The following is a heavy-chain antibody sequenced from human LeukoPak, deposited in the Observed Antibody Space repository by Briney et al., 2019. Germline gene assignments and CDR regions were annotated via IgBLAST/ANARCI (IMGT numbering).Heavy chain of an antibody. J-gene: IGHJ6*03. CDR1: GFTFSSYA. CDR2: ISSGSNTL. D-gene: IGHD3-10*01. Sequence: GGSLRLSCAASGFTFSSYAMHWVRQAPGKGLEWVSYISSGSNTLYYADSVKGRFTISRDNAKNSLYLQMNSLRAEDTAVYYCARAREYSYYYYMDVWGKGTTVTVSS. V-gene: IGHV3-48*01. CDR3: ARAREYSYYYYMDV.